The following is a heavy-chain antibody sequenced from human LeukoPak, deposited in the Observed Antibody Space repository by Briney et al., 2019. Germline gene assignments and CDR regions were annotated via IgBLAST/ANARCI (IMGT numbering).Heavy chain of an antibody. J-gene: IGHJ4*02. CDR2: VRYDESNK. V-gene: IGHV3-30*02. CDR1: GFTFNTYA. D-gene: IGHD6-19*01. CDR3: ARDQQTPPDIAVAGTFKVLYY. Sequence: PGGSLRLSCTASGFTFNTYAMHWVRQAPGKGLEWVALVRYDESNKYYANSVRGRFTISRDNSKNTLYLQMNSLRAEDTAVYYCARDQQTPPDIAVAGTFKVLYYWGQGTLVTVSS.